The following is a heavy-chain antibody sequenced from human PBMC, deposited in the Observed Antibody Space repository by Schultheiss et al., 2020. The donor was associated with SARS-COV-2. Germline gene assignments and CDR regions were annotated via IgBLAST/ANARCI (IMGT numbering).Heavy chain of an antibody. D-gene: IGHD3-3*01. J-gene: IGHJ4*02. Sequence: SETLSLTCTVSGGSISSSSYYWGWIRQPPGKGLEWIGSIYYSGSTYYNPSLKSRVTISVDTSKNQFSLKLSSVTAADTAVYYCARPGGDFWSGYQFDYWGQGTLVTVS. CDR3: ARPGGDFWSGYQFDY. CDR1: GGSISSSSYY. V-gene: IGHV4-39*01. CDR2: IYYSGST.